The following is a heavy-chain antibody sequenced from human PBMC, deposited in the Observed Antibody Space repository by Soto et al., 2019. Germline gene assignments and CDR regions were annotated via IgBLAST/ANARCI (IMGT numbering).Heavy chain of an antibody. CDR2: INHSGST. J-gene: IGHJ6*02. Sequence: SETLSLTCAVYGGSFSGYYWSWIRQPPGKGLEWIGEINHSGSTNYNPSLKSRVTISVDTSKNQFSLKLSSVTAADTAVYYCAYEYSSSSGYSYYYGMDVWGQGTTVTVS. D-gene: IGHD6-6*01. CDR3: AYEYSSSSGYSYYYGMDV. V-gene: IGHV4-34*01. CDR1: GGSFSGYY.